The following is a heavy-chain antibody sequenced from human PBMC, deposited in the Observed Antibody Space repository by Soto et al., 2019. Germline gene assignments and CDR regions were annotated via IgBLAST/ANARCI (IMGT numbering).Heavy chain of an antibody. J-gene: IGHJ3*02. Sequence: GGSLRLSCAASGFTFSSYAMHWVRQAPGKGLEWVSYISSSGSTIYYADSVKGRFTISRDNTKNSLYLQMNSLRAEDTAVYYCARGDGYNFDAFDIWGQGTMVTVSS. CDR3: ARGDGYNFDAFDI. CDR1: GFTFSSYA. D-gene: IGHD5-12*01. CDR2: ISSSGSTI. V-gene: IGHV3-48*03.